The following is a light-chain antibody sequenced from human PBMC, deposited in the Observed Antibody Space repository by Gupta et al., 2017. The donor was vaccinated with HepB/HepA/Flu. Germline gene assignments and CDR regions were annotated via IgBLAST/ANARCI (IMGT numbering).Light chain of an antibody. CDR1: QSLVHTDGYIY. Sequence: EVVMTQSPLSLPVTLGQSASISCKSSQSLVHTDGYIYLNWFHQRPGQSPRRLIYKVSNRDSGVPDRFSGSGSGTDFTLKISRVEAEDDGVYYCMQGTFWRTFGQGTKVEI. CDR3: MQGTFWRT. CDR2: KVS. J-gene: IGKJ1*01. V-gene: IGKV2-30*02.